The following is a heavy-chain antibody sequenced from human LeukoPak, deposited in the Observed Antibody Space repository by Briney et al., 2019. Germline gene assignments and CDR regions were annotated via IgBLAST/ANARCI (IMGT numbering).Heavy chain of an antibody. J-gene: IGHJ4*02. D-gene: IGHD1-26*01. V-gene: IGHV1-2*02. CDR3: ARGPYSGSYYYFDY. CDR2: INPNSGGT. Sequence: ASXXVSCKASGYTFTGYYLHWVRQAPGQGLEWMGWINPNSGGTNYAQKFQGRVTMTRDTSISTAYMELSRLRSDDTAVYYCARGPYSGSYYYFDYWGQGTLVTVSS. CDR1: GYTFTGYY.